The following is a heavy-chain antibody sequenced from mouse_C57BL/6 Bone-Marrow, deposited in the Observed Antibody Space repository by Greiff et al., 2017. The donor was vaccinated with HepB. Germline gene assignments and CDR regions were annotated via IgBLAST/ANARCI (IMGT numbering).Heavy chain of an antibody. CDR2: INYDGSST. CDR3: ARERHYYGSSYYFDY. V-gene: IGHV5-16*01. J-gene: IGHJ2*01. CDR1: GFTFSDYY. Sequence: EVMLVESEGGLVQPGSSMKLSCTASGFTFSDYYMAWVRQVPEKGLEWVANINYDGSSTYYLDSLKSRFIISRDNAKNILYLQMSSLKSEDTATYYCARERHYYGSSYYFDYWGQGTTLTVSS. D-gene: IGHD1-1*01.